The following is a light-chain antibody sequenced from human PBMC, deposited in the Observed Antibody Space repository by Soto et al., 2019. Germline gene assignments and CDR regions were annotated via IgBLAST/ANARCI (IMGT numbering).Light chain of an antibody. Sequence: ETVLSHSPATVSFAALECTSRSSPSSQSVSSTYLAWYKQKPGQATRLLIYGESSRATGIPDRFSGSGSGTDFTLTISRLEPEDFAVYSCQKYVSSHINLGKGTRLEIK. V-gene: IGKV3-20*01. CDR1: QSVSSTY. J-gene: IGKJ5*01. CDR3: QKYVSSHIN. CDR2: GES.